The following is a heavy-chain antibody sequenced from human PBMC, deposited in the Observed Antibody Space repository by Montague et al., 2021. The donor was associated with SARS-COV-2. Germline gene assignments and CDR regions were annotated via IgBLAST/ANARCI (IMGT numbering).Heavy chain of an antibody. CDR1: GFTFSSYA. Sequence: SLRLSCAASGFTFSSYAMHWVRQAPGKGLEWVAVISYDGSNKYHADSVKGRFTISRDNSKNTLYLQMNSLRAEDTAVYYCASEDIVVVMGAFDIWGQGTMVTVSS. CDR2: ISYDGSNK. V-gene: IGHV3-30*04. CDR3: ASEDIVVVMGAFDI. D-gene: IGHD2-2*01. J-gene: IGHJ3*02.